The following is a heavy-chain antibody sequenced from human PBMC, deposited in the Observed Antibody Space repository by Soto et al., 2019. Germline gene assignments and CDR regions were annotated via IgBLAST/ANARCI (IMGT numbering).Heavy chain of an antibody. J-gene: IGHJ6*02. CDR3: VRGVPGDQTYFWYGMDV. Sequence: EVQLVESGGGLVQPGGSLRLSCAASGFTFSSYSMNWVRQAPGKGLEWISYISSSSNTIYYADSVKGRFTISRDYAKNSLYLQMNSLRDEDTAVYDCVRGVPGDQTYFWYGMDVWGQGTTVTVSS. V-gene: IGHV3-48*02. D-gene: IGHD7-27*01. CDR1: GFTFSSYS. CDR2: ISSSSNTI.